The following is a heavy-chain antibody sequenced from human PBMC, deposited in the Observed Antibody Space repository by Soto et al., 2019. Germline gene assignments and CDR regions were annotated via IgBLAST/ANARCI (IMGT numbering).Heavy chain of an antibody. CDR3: ARVSRLSRGYFDS. D-gene: IGHD3-10*01. CDR2: IHYSGST. V-gene: IGHV4-30-4*01. Sequence: QVQLQESGPGLVKPSQTLSLSCTVSGGSISSDDYYWSWIRQPPGKGLEWIGYIHYSGSTNYNPSLKRRVTISADTTKIQFSLKLSSVTGADTAVYYCARVSRLSRGYFDSWGQGTLVTVSS. CDR1: GGSISSDDYY. J-gene: IGHJ4*02.